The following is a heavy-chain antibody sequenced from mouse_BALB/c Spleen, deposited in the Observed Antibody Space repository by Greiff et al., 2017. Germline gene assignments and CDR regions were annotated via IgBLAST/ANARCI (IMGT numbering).Heavy chain of an antibody. J-gene: IGHJ1*01. CDR1: GFTFSSYY. CDR2: INSNGGST. D-gene: IGHD1-1*01. Sequence: EVMLVESGGGLVKLGGSLKLSCAASGFTFSSYYMSWVRQTPEKRLELVAAINSNGGSTYYPDTVKGRFTISRDNAKNTLYLQMSSLKSEDTALYYCARHYDGYWYFDVWGAGTTVTVSS. CDR3: ARHYDGYWYFDV. V-gene: IGHV5-6-2*01.